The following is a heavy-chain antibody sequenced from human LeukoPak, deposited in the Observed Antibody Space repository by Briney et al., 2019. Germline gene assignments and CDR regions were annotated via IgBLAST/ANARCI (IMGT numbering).Heavy chain of an antibody. CDR2: IWYDGSNK. D-gene: IGHD5-12*01. J-gene: IGHJ4*02. CDR1: GFTFSSYG. CDR3: ARMGGHSGYDLNY. V-gene: IGHV3-33*01. Sequence: PGRSLRLSCAASGFTFSSYGMHWVRQAPGKGLEWVAVIWYDGSNKYYADSVKGRFTISRDNSKNTLYLQMNSLRAEDTAVYYCARMGGHSGYDLNYWGQGTLVTVSS.